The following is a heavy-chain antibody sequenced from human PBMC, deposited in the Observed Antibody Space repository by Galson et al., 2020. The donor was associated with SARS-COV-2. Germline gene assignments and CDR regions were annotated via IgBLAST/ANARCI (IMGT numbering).Heavy chain of an antibody. Sequence: SETLSLTCTVSSGSMTYYYWSWIRQPPGKGLEWIGSIYYSGSTHYIPSLTSRLTISVDTSKNQFSLRLRSVTAADTAVYYCARHWCSSNLDPPAYWGQGTLVSVSS. D-gene: IGHD6-13*01. CDR2: IYYSGST. V-gene: IGHV4-59*08. CDR3: ARHWCSSNLDPPAY. J-gene: IGHJ4*02. CDR1: SGSMTYYY.